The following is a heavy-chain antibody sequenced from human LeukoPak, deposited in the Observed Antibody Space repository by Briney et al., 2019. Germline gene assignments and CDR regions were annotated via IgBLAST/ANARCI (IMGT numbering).Heavy chain of an antibody. D-gene: IGHD1-26*01. CDR3: AKKAQYNGNYPLDY. CDR2: INNDGSGT. Sequence: GGSLRLSCAASGFTFSSYWMHWVRQAPGKGLVWVSVINNDGSGTNYADSVKGRFTISRDNSKNTLYLQMNSLRAEDTALYFCAKKAQYNGNYPLDYWGQGTLVTVSS. V-gene: IGHV3-74*01. CDR1: GFTFSSYW. J-gene: IGHJ4*02.